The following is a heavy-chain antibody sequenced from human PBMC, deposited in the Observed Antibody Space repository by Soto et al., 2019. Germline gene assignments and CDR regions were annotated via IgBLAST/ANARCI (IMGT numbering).Heavy chain of an antibody. Sequence: GGSLRLSCAASGFTFSSYWMSWVRQAPGKGLEWVANIKQDGSEKYYVDSVKGRFTISRDNAKNSLYLQMNSLRAEDTAVYYCARCSGFGGVPSGGFDYWGQGTLVTVSS. V-gene: IGHV3-7*01. D-gene: IGHD3-16*01. CDR2: IKQDGSEK. J-gene: IGHJ4*02. CDR3: ARCSGFGGVPSGGFDY. CDR1: GFTFSSYW.